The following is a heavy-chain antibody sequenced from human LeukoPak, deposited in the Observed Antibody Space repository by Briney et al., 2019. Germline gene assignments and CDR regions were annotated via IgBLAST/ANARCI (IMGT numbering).Heavy chain of an antibody. Sequence: GGSLRLSCAASGFTFSSRWMTWVRQAPGKGLEWVANIKRDGSETYYAVSVKGRFTISRDNANDSLYLQMNSLRAEDTAVYYCASERPSSSWYDYWGQGTLVTVSS. CDR2: IKRDGSET. CDR1: GFTFSSRW. J-gene: IGHJ4*02. CDR3: ASERPSSSWYDY. V-gene: IGHV3-7*01. D-gene: IGHD6-13*01.